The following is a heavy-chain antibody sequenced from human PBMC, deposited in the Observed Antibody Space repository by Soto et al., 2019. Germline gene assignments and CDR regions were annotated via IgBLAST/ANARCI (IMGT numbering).Heavy chain of an antibody. Sequence: EVQLVESGGGLVQPGGSLRLSCAASGFTFSSYWMTWVRHAPGKGLECVANIKQDGSDKYYVDSVKGRFTIARDNAKNSLYLQMNSLRVEDTAVYYCARQTRAPESWGQGTLVTVSS. CDR3: ARQTRAPES. CDR2: IKQDGSDK. D-gene: IGHD3-10*01. J-gene: IGHJ4*02. CDR1: GFTFSSYW. V-gene: IGHV3-7*03.